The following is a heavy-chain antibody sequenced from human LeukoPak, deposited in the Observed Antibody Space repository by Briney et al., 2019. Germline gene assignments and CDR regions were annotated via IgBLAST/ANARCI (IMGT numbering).Heavy chain of an antibody. D-gene: IGHD2-21*01. J-gene: IGHJ6*03. CDR1: GGSIRSGSYD. CDR2: IYSSGST. CDR3: TAVDSYYYYMDV. V-gene: IGHV4-61*02. Sequence: SQTLSLTCTVPGGSIRSGSYDWSWFRQPAGKGLEWIGRIYSSGSTNNTPSLKSRITISADTSKNQFSLKLSSVTAADTAMYYCTAVDSYYYYMDVWGKGTTVAISS.